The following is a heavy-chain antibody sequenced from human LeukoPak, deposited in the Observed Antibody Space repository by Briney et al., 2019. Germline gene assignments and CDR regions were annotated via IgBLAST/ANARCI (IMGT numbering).Heavy chain of an antibody. CDR2: IYPGDSET. Sequence: GESLKISCKDSGYSFPNYWIAWVRQMPGKGLEWMGIIYPGDSETRYRPSFQGQVTISADKSISTAYLQWCSLKASDTAMYYCARGDGYNGFHYWGQGTLVTVSS. V-gene: IGHV5-51*01. CDR1: GYSFPNYW. J-gene: IGHJ4*02. D-gene: IGHD5-24*01. CDR3: ARGDGYNGFHY.